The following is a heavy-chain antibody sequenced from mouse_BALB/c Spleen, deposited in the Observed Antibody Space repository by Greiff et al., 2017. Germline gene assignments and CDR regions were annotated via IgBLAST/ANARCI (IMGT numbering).Heavy chain of an antibody. Sequence: DVQLVESGGDLVKPGGSLKLSCAASGFTFSSYGMSWVRQTPDKRLEWVATISSGGSYTYYPDSVKGRFTISRDNAKNTLYLQMSSLKSEDTAMYYCARHKDYGSSYRAMDYWGQGTSVTVSS. CDR3: ARHKDYGSSYRAMDY. CDR1: GFTFSSYG. J-gene: IGHJ4*01. CDR2: ISSGGSYT. D-gene: IGHD1-1*01. V-gene: IGHV5-6*01.